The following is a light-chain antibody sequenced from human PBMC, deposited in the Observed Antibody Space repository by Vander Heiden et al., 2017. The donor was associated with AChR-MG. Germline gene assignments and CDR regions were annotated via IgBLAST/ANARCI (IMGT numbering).Light chain of an antibody. J-gene: IGLJ2*01. CDR2: DDS. CDR3: QVWDNSDVI. Sequence: SVLTPPPSVSVAPGRTARMSCGGKSIESKVLNWYKQKTGQAHVMVGYDDSDRRSGIPERFSGSNAGDTATLIISRVEAGDEADYACQVWDNSDVIFGGGTKLTVL. V-gene: IGLV3-21*02. CDR1: SIESKV.